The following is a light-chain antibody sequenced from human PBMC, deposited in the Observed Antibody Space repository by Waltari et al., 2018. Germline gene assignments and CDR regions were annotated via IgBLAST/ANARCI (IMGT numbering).Light chain of an antibody. J-gene: IGLJ2*01. V-gene: IGLV2-14*03. CDR1: SSDVGGHDY. CDR3: SSYSTSSSLIL. CDR2: DVN. Sequence: QSALSQPASVSGSPGQSITISCTGASSDVGGHDYVSLYQQHPGKAPKLIIRDVNKRPSGVSNRFSGSKSGNTASLTISGLQAEDEADYYCSSYSTSSSLILFGEGTKVTVL.